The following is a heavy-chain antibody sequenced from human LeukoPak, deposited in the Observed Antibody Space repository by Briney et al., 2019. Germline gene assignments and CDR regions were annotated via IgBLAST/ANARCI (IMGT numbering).Heavy chain of an antibody. D-gene: IGHD3-22*01. CDR2: ISSSSSYI. J-gene: IGHJ3*02. CDR1: GFTFSSYS. Sequence: GGSLRLSCAASGFTFSSYSMNWVRQAPGKGLEWVSSISSSSSYIYYADSVKGRFTISRDNAKNSLYLQMNGLRAEDTAVYYCASLRYYDSSPGAFDIWGQGTMVTVSS. V-gene: IGHV3-21*01. CDR3: ASLRYYDSSPGAFDI.